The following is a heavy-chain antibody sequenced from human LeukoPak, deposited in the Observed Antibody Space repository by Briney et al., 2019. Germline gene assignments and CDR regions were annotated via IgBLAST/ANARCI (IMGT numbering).Heavy chain of an antibody. J-gene: IGHJ6*03. V-gene: IGHV4-39*07. CDR2: IKHSGST. D-gene: IGHD6-19*01. Sequence: PSETLSLTCTVSGGSISSGSYYWSRIRQPPGKGLEWIGEIKHSGSTNYNPSLKSRVTISVDTSKNQFSLKLSSVTAADTAVYYCARSRRLAVAGPSGYYYYYYMDVWGKGTTVTVSS. CDR1: GGSISSGSYY. CDR3: ARSRRLAVAGPSGYYYYYYMDV.